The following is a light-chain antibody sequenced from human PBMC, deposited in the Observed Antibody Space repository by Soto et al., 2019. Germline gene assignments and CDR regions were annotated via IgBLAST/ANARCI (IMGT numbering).Light chain of an antibody. CDR3: QQSYTSLALT. CDR1: QSISIY. CDR2: GAA. V-gene: IGKV1-39*01. J-gene: IGKJ4*01. Sequence: DIQLTQSPSSLSASVGDRVTITCRASQSISIYLNWYQHKPGRAPKLLXCGAATLHTGVPPRFSGRGSGTNLTLTITSLQTEDYATYYCQQSYTSLALTFGGGTKVDIK.